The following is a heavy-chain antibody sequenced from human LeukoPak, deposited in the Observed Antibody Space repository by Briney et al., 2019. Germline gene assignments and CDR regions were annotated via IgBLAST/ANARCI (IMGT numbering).Heavy chain of an antibody. V-gene: IGHV3-48*01. D-gene: IGHD6-19*01. CDR3: ASKGGPSSGWYFGY. CDR1: ASTFSTYS. J-gene: IGHJ4*02. Sequence: GGSLRLSCAASASTFSTYSMNWVRQAPGKGLEGVSYISSSSSTIYYADSVKGRFTISRDNAKNSLYLQMNSLRAEDTAVYYCASKGGPSSGWYFGYWGQGTLVTVSS. CDR2: ISSSSSTI.